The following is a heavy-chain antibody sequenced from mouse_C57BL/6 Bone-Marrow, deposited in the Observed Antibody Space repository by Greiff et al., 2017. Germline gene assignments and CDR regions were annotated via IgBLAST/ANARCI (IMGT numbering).Heavy chain of an antibody. CDR3: ERYYYSPYWYFEV. D-gene: IGHD1-1*01. J-gene: IGHJ1*03. Sequence: QVQLQQSGAELARPGASVKLSCKASGYTFTSYGISWVKQRTGQGLEWIGEIYPRSGNTYYNEKFKGKATLTADKSSSTAYMELRRLTSEYSAVYFCERYYYSPYWYFEVWGTGTTVTFSS. V-gene: IGHV1-81*01. CDR2: IYPRSGNT. CDR1: GYTFTSYG.